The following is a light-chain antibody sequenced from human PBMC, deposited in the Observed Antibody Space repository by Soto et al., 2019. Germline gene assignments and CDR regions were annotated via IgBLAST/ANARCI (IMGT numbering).Light chain of an antibody. V-gene: IGKV3-20*01. Sequence: EIVMTQSPATLSVSPGERVTLSCRASQSLSSFLAWYQQKPGQAPRLLIYDASSRATGIPDRFSGGGSGTDFTLTISRLEPEDFAVYYCQQFSSYPLTFGGGTKVDIK. CDR2: DAS. CDR1: QSLSSF. CDR3: QQFSSYPLT. J-gene: IGKJ4*01.